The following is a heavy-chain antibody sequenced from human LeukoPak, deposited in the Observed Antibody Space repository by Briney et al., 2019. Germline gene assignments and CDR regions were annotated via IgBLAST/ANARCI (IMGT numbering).Heavy chain of an antibody. J-gene: IGHJ4*02. Sequence: PSETLSLTCTVSGGSISSYYWSWIRQPAGKGLEWIGRIYTSGSTNYNPSLKSRVTISVDKSKNQFSLKLRSVTAADTAVYYCARNFDDSGSLGYYWGQGTLVTVSS. CDR1: GGSISSYY. V-gene: IGHV4-4*07. CDR2: IYTSGST. D-gene: IGHD3-10*01. CDR3: ARNFDDSGSLGYY.